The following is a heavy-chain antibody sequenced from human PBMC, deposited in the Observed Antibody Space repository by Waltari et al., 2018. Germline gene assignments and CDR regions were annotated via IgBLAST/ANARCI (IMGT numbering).Heavy chain of an antibody. Sequence: QVQLHESGPGVVKPSEPLSLTCPVSAASFPGPHLGWIRQPPGKGLAWIGYLYYTGRVNYNPSVSGRLTLSVDTSRNQFSLNLRSVTAADTAIYYCVRDRGGFSHFDWFLSIWSQGKMVTVSS. CDR3: VRDRGGFSHFDWFLSI. V-gene: IGHV4-59*11. J-gene: IGHJ3*02. CDR1: AASFPGPH. CDR2: LYYTGRV. D-gene: IGHD3-9*01.